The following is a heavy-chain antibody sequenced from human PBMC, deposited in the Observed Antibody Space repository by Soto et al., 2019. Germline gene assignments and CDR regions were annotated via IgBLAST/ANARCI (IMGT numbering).Heavy chain of an antibody. V-gene: IGHV3-23*01. CDR3: AKDHKDYDFWSGFAVDY. D-gene: IGHD3-3*01. CDR1: GFTFSSYA. J-gene: IGHJ4*02. Sequence: PGGSLRLSCAASGFTFSSYAMSWVPPAPGKGLEWVSAISGSGGSTYYADSVKGRFTISRDNSKNTLYLQMNSLRAEDTAVYYCAKDHKDYDFWSGFAVDYWGQGTLVTVSS. CDR2: ISGSGGST.